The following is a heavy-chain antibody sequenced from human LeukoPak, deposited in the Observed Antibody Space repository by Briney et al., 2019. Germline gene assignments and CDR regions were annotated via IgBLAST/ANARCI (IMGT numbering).Heavy chain of an antibody. D-gene: IGHD3-10*02. Sequence: PGGSLILSCAAPVFTFSSYEMNSVRQAPGKVLERVSYISSSGSTIYSEDSVKGRFTIARDNAKNSLYLQMNRLRAEDTAVYYCAELGITMIGGVWGKGTTVTISS. CDR1: VFTFSSYE. CDR3: AELGITMIGGV. CDR2: ISSSGSTI. V-gene: IGHV3-48*03. J-gene: IGHJ6*04.